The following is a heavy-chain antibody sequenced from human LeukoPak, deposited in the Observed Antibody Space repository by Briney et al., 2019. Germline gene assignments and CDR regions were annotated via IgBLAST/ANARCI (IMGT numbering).Heavy chain of an antibody. CDR3: ARDIYSGLLAGYFDY. CDR1: GFTFSSYA. D-gene: IGHD5-12*01. Sequence: GGSLRLSCAASGFTFSSYAMHWVRQAPGKGLEWVAVIAYDGSNKYYAAYVKGRFTISRDNSKNTLYLQMNSLRAEDTAVYYCARDIYSGLLAGYFDYWGQGTLVTVSS. J-gene: IGHJ4*02. V-gene: IGHV3-30-3*01. CDR2: IAYDGSNK.